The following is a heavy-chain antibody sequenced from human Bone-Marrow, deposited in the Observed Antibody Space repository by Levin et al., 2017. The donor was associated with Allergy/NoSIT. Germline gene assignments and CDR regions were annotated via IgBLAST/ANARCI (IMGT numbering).Heavy chain of an antibody. J-gene: IGHJ6*03. CDR1: GGSISSSSYY. V-gene: IGHV4-39*01. CDR2: IYYSGST. Sequence: SETLSLTCTVSGGSISSSSYYWGWIRQPPGKGLEWIGSIYYSGSTYYNPSLKSRVTISVDTSKNQFSLKLSSVTAADTAVYYCARHQETVFGRLDYYYYYYMDGWGKGTTVTVSS. D-gene: IGHD3-9*01. CDR3: ARHQETVFGRLDYYYYYYMDG.